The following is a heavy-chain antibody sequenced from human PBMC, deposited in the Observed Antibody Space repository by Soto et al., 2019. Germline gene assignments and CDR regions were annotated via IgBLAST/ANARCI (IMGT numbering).Heavy chain of an antibody. Sequence: GSLRLACAASGFTVSSYAMSWVRQAPGKGLEWVSAISGSGGSTYYADSVKGRFTISRDNSKNTLYLQMNSLRAEDTAVYYCAKGSGSYHGYFQHWGQGTLVTVYS. D-gene: IGHD1-26*01. J-gene: IGHJ1*01. V-gene: IGHV3-23*01. CDR3: AKGSGSYHGYFQH. CDR1: GFTVSSYA. CDR2: ISGSGGST.